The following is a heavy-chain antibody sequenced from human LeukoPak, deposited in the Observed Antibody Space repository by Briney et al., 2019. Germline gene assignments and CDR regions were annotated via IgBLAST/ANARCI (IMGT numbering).Heavy chain of an antibody. CDR2: IRYDGSNK. Sequence: GGSLRLSCAASGFTFSSYGMHWVRQAPGKGLEWVAFIRYDGSNKYYADSVKGRFTISRDNSKNTLYLQMNSLRAEDTAVYYCARLPSPYYYDSSGYYPTGAYWGQGTLVTVSS. D-gene: IGHD3-22*01. V-gene: IGHV3-30*02. CDR1: GFTFSSYG. J-gene: IGHJ4*02. CDR3: ARLPSPYYYDSSGYYPTGAY.